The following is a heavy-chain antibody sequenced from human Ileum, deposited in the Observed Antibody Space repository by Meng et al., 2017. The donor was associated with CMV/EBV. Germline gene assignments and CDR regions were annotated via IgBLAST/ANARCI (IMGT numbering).Heavy chain of an antibody. CDR3: ARFEGLYNGFDI. Sequence: LSLTCAASAFTFSRHGMHWVRQAPGKGLEWLAVIRYDGSSQNYADSVKGRFTISRDNSKNMLFLQMNSLRAEDTAVYFCARFEGLYNGFDIWGQGTVVTVSS. J-gene: IGHJ3*02. V-gene: IGHV3-33*01. CDR2: IRYDGSSQ. CDR1: AFTFSRHG. D-gene: IGHD3-10*01.